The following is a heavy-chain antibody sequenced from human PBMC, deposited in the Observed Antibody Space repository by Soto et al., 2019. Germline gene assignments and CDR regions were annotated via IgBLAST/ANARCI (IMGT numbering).Heavy chain of an antibody. V-gene: IGHV1-8*01. CDR2: MNPDSGDT. CDR1: GYAFSSYD. D-gene: IGHD2-15*01. Sequence: QVQLVQSGAEVKKPGASVKVSCKASGYAFSSYDMNWVRQATGQGLEWMGWMNPDSGDTGYVEKFQGRVTMTRDTSINTADMELSSLRSEDTAVYYCARSLRGGNVNFDYWGQGTLVTVSS. J-gene: IGHJ4*02. CDR3: ARSLRGGNVNFDY.